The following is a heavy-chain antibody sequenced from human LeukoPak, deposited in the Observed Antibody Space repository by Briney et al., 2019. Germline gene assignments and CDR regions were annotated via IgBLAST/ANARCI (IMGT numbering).Heavy chain of an antibody. V-gene: IGHV1-69*13. CDR3: ARGIGDGYNLDGYYFDY. Sequence: ASVKVSCKASGGTFSSYAISWVRQAPGQGLEWMGGIISIFGTANYAQKFQGRVTITADESTSTAYMELSSLRSEDTAVYYCARGIGDGYNLDGYYFDYWGQGTLVTVSS. J-gene: IGHJ4*02. CDR1: GGTFSSYA. D-gene: IGHD5-24*01. CDR2: IISIFGTA.